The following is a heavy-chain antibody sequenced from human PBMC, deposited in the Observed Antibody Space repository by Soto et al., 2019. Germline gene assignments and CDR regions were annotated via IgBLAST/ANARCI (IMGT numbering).Heavy chain of an antibody. CDR3: AKERTITAVTGIAFDY. CDR1: GFIFSRYA. D-gene: IGHD6-19*01. Sequence: VQLGESGGGVVQPGRSLRLSCAASGFIFSRYAMHWVRQAPGKGLEWVAVISYDGSNKYYADSAKGRFTISRDNSNNTLYLQMHSLRPEDTAAYYCAKERTITAVTGIAFDYWGRGTLVTVSS. J-gene: IGHJ4*02. V-gene: IGHV3-30*04. CDR2: ISYDGSNK.